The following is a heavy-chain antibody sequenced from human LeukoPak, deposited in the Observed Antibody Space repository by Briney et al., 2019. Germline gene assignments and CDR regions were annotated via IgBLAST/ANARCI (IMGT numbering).Heavy chain of an antibody. V-gene: IGHV4-38-2*02. D-gene: IGHD4-17*01. CDR1: GYSIGSGYY. Sequence: SETLSLTCAVSGYSIGSGYYWGWIRQPPGKGLEWIGSMYHSGSSYYNPSLKSRITISLDTSKNQFSLELSSVTAADTAVYYCARDLYGDYLTWFDPWGQGTLVTVSS. J-gene: IGHJ5*02. CDR2: MYHSGSS. CDR3: ARDLYGDYLTWFDP.